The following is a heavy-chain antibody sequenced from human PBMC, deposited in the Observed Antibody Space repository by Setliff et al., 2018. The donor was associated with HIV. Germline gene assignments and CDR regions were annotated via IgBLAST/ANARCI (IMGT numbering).Heavy chain of an antibody. Sequence: WIRQPPGKGLEWVGRIKRKTDGGTTDYGAPVKGRFTISRDDSKDTVYLQMNSLKTEDTDVYYCTTDTQIFGVVINGRYFDYWGQGTLVTVSS. CDR2: IKRKTDGGTT. V-gene: IGHV3-15*01. CDR3: TTDTQIFGVVINGRYFDY. J-gene: IGHJ4*02. D-gene: IGHD3-3*01.